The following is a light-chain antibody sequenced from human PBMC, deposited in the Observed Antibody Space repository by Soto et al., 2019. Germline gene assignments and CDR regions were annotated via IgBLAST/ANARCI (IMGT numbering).Light chain of an antibody. J-gene: IGLJ2*01. Sequence: QSVLTQSPSGSAAPGQKVTISCSGSSSNIGNNYVSWYQQLPGTAPKLLIYDNNKRPSVIPDRFSGYKSGTSGTLDITGLQTGDEAEYYCATWDGSLPGEVFGGGTKLTVL. CDR1: SSNIGNNY. CDR3: ATWDGSLPGEV. CDR2: DNN. V-gene: IGLV1-51*01.